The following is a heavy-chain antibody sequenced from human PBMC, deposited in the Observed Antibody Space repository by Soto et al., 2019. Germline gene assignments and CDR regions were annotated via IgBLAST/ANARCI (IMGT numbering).Heavy chain of an antibody. V-gene: IGHV4-30-4*01. CDR1: GVSISSGDYY. J-gene: IGHJ6*02. CDR3: ARDSGLDSYDSSGPNTRNYYYYGMDV. Sequence: PSETLSLTCTVSGVSISSGDYYWSWIRQPPGKGLEWIGYIYYSGSTYYNPSLKSRVTISVDTSKNQFSLKLSSVTAADTAVYYCARDSGLDSYDSSGPNTRNYYYYGMDVWGQGTTVTVSS. CDR2: IYYSGST. D-gene: IGHD3-22*01.